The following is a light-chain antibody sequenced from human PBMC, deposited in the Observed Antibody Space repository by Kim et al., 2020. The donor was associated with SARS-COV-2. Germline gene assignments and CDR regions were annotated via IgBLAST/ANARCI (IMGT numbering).Light chain of an antibody. J-gene: IGKJ3*01. Sequence: ASVGDRVTITCQASQDISNYLNWYQRKPGKAPKLLIYDASNLETGVPSRFSGSGSGTHFTLTISSLQPEDIATYFCQQYNNLPCTFGPGTKVDIK. CDR3: QQYNNLPCT. V-gene: IGKV1-33*01. CDR2: DAS. CDR1: QDISNY.